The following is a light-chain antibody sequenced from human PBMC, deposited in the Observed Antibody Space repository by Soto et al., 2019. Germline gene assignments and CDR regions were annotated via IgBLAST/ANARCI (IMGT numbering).Light chain of an antibody. CDR3: QQYDSFSVT. V-gene: IGKV1-5*01. CDR2: DSS. J-gene: IGKJ5*01. CDR1: QGISSY. Sequence: QLTRFPSRQCGSLVDRVIITGMASQGISSYLAWYQQKPGKAPKLLIYDSSSLESGVPSRFSGSGSGTEFRLTISTMQPDDWATYCCQQYDSFSVTFGQGTRLEIK.